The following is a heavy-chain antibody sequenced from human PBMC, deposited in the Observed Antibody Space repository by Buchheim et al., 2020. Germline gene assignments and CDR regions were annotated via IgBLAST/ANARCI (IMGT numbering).Heavy chain of an antibody. CDR1: GYTFTSYD. J-gene: IGHJ5*02. D-gene: IGHD2-15*01. Sequence: QVQLVQSGAEVKKPGASVKVSCKASGYTFTSYDINWVRQATGQGLEWMGWMNPNSGNTGYAHKFQGRVTMTRNPSISTAYLELSSLRSEDTAVYYCARGRYCSGGSCYSGWFDPWGQGTL. CDR2: MNPNSGNT. CDR3: ARGRYCSGGSCYSGWFDP. V-gene: IGHV1-8*01.